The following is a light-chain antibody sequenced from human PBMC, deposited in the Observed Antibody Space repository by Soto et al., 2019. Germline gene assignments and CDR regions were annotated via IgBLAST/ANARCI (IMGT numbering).Light chain of an antibody. V-gene: IGKV3D-20*02. J-gene: IGKJ4*01. Sequence: EIVLTQSPGTLSSSPGERVTLSCRATQPVGSRYLAWYQQKPGQAPRLLIYDASKRATDIPARFSGSGSGIDFTLTISSLEPEDFAVYYCQQFNSWPLTFGGGTKVDI. CDR2: DAS. CDR3: QQFNSWPLT. CDR1: QPVGSRY.